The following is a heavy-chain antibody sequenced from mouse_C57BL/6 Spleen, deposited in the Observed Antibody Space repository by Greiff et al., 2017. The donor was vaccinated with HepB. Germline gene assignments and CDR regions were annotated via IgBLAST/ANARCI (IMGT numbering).Heavy chain of an antibody. CDR2: IRSKSNNYAT. V-gene: IGHV10-1*01. CDR3: VRDSYAMDY. J-gene: IGHJ4*01. CDR1: GFSFNTYA. Sequence: GGGLVQPKGSLKLSCAASGFSFNTYAMNWVRQAPGKGLEWVARIRSKSNNYATYYADSVKDRFTISRDDSESMLYLQMNNLKTEDTAMYYCVRDSYAMDYWGQGTSVTVSS.